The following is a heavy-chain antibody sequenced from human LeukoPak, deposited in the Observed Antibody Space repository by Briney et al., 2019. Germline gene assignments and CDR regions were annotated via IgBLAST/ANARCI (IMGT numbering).Heavy chain of an antibody. Sequence: ETVSLTCTVWSGSFSGYYWRGLRQPRGKGVEGFGEMNHRGSTNYHPPRKRRVTNSEGTSKNQFSLELSSVTAADTAVYYCARVLEKYSYGPKSFDIWGQRTMVIVSS. CDR2: MNHRGST. CDR1: SGSFSGYY. D-gene: IGHD5-18*01. J-gene: IGHJ3*02. CDR3: ARVLEKYSYGPKSFDI. V-gene: IGHV4-34*01.